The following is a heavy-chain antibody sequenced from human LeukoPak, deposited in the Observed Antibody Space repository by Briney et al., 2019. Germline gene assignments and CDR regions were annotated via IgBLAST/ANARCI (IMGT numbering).Heavy chain of an antibody. CDR2: ISSNGGST. Sequence: GGSLRLSCAASGFTFSSYAMHWVRQAPGKGLEYVSAISSNGGSTYYANSVKGRFTISRDNSKNTLYLQMGSLRAEDMAVYYCASAGYSFGAFFDWGQGTLVTVSS. V-gene: IGHV3-64*01. J-gene: IGHJ4*02. CDR3: ASAGYSFGAFFD. CDR1: GFTFSSYA. D-gene: IGHD5-18*01.